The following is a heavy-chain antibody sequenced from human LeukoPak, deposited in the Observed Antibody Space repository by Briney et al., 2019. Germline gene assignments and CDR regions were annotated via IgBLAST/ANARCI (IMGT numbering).Heavy chain of an antibody. D-gene: IGHD3-3*01. J-gene: IGHJ5*02. CDR2: IYYSGST. V-gene: IGHV4-59*01. CDR1: GGSISSYY. CDR3: ARARGKYDFNWFDP. Sequence: SETLSLTCTVSGGSISSYYWSWIRQPPGKGLEWIGYIYYSGSTNYNPSLKSRATISVDTSKNQFSLKLSSVTAADTAVYYCARARGKYDFNWFDPWGQGTLVTVSS.